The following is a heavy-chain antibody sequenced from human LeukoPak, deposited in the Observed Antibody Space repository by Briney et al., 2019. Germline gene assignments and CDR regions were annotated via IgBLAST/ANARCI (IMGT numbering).Heavy chain of an antibody. CDR3: ANIDYVYHDAFDI. V-gene: IGHV1-2*02. D-gene: IGHD4-17*01. CDR2: INPNSGGT. Sequence: GASVKVSCTASGYTFTGYYMHWVRQAPGQGLEWMGWINPNSGGTNYAQKFQGRVTMTRDTSISTAYMELSRLRSDDTAVYYCANIDYVYHDAFDIWGQGTMVTVSS. J-gene: IGHJ3*02. CDR1: GYTFTGYY.